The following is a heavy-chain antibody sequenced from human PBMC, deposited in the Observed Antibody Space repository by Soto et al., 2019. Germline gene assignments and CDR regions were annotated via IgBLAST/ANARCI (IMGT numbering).Heavy chain of an antibody. CDR3: AKPHAHGIVRGTGIDS. V-gene: IGHV3-23*01. J-gene: IGHJ4*02. CDR2: INEAGDDT. CDR1: GFTFSSYA. Sequence: EVQLLESGGGLVQPGGSLRLSCEASGFTFSSYAMNWVRQAPGKGLEWVSSINEAGDDTYYANSVRGRFTISRDNSKNTLNLQMNSLRAEDTATYYCAKPHAHGIVRGTGIDSWGQGTLVTVSS. D-gene: IGHD1-26*01.